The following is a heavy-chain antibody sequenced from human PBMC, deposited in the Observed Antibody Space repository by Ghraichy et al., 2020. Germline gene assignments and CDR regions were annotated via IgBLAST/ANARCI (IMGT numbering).Heavy chain of an antibody. D-gene: IGHD2-2*01. CDR1: GGSFSGYY. CDR3: ARGQLYCSSTSCSYGMDV. J-gene: IGHJ6*02. V-gene: IGHV4-34*01. Sequence: SETLSLTCAVYGGSFSGYYWSWIRQPPGKGLEWIGEINHSGSTNYNPSLKSRVTISVDTSKNQFSLKLSSVTAADTAVYYCARGQLYCSSTSCSYGMDVWGQGTTVTVSS. CDR2: INHSGST.